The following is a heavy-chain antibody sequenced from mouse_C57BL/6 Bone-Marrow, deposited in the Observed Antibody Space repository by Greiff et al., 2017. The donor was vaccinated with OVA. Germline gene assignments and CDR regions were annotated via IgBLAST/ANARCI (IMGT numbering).Heavy chain of an antibody. V-gene: IGHV5-6*01. CDR2: ISSGGSYT. CDR3: ARRYYSKNYFDY. CDR1: GFTFSSYG. Sequence: DVQLVESGGDLVKPGGSLKLSCAASGFTFSSYGMSWVRQTPDKRLEWVATISSGGSYTYYPDSVKGRFTISRDNAKNTLYLQMSSLKSEDTAMYYCARRYYSKNYFDYWGQGTTLTVSS. D-gene: IGHD2-5*01. J-gene: IGHJ2*01.